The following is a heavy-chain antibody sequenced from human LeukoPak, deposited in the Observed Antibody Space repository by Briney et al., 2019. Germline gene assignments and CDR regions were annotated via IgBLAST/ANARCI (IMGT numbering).Heavy chain of an antibody. D-gene: IGHD3-22*01. CDR3: AREDGPYYYDSSGYSHFDY. Sequence: ASVKVSCKASGYTCTSYGISWVRQAPGQGLEWMGWISAYNGNTNYAQKLQGRVTMTTDTSTSTAYMELRSLRSDDTAVYYCAREDGPYYYDSSGYSHFDYWGQGTLVTVSS. V-gene: IGHV1-18*01. J-gene: IGHJ4*02. CDR1: GYTCTSYG. CDR2: ISAYNGNT.